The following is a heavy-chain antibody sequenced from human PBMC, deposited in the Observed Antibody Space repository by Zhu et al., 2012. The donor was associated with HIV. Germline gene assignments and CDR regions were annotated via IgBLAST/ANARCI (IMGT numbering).Heavy chain of an antibody. Sequence: QVQLQESGPGLVKPSETLSLTCAVSGYSISSGYYWGWIRQPPGKGLEWIGSIYHSGSTYYNPSLKSRVTISVDTSKNQFSLKLSSVTAADTAVYYCARPAVAGAYYGMDVWGQGTTVTVSS. V-gene: IGHV4-38-2*01. CDR2: IYHSGST. D-gene: IGHD6-19*01. CDR1: GYSISSGYY. CDR3: ARPAVAGAYYGMDV. J-gene: IGHJ6*02.